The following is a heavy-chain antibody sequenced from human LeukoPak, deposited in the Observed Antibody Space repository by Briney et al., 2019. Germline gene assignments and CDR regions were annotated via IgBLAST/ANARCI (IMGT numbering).Heavy chain of an antibody. CDR3: ARRGYSSGWYRGYFDY. V-gene: IGHV4-34*01. CDR1: GESFSGYY. CDR2: INHSGST. D-gene: IGHD6-19*01. J-gene: IGHJ4*02. Sequence: SETLSLTCAVYGESFSGYYWSWIRQPPGKGLEWIGEINHSGSTNYNPSLKSRVTISVDTSKNQFSLKLSSVTAADTAVYYCARRGYSSGWYRGYFDYWGQGTLVTVSS.